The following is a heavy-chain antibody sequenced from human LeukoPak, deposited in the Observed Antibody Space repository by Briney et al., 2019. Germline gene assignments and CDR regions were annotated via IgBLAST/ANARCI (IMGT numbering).Heavy chain of an antibody. V-gene: IGHV4-39*01. CDR1: GGSISSSSYY. J-gene: IGHJ4*02. D-gene: IGHD3-10*01. CDR3: ARLKEGIDY. CDR2: IYYSGST. Sequence: SETLSLTCTVSGGSISSSSYYWGWIRQPPGKGLEWIGSIYYSGSTYYNPSLKSRVTISVDTSKNQFSLKLSSVTAADTAVYYCARLKEGIDYWGQGTLVTVSS.